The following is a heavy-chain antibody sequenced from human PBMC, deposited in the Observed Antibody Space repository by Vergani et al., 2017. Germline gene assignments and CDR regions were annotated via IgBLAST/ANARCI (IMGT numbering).Heavy chain of an antibody. Sequence: QVHLVESGGGVVQSGRSLRLSCAASGFNFNIYGMHWVRQAPGKGLEWVAIISYDGRNQNYGDSVKGRFTVSRDNSRKTVFLQMNNLRHEDAAIYYCAKEKGYYDIVTGYGTTYVDMWGQGTMVTVSS. D-gene: IGHD3-9*01. CDR1: GFNFNIYG. V-gene: IGHV3-30*18. CDR2: ISYDGRNQ. CDR3: AKEKGYYDIVTGYGTTYVDM. J-gene: IGHJ3*02.